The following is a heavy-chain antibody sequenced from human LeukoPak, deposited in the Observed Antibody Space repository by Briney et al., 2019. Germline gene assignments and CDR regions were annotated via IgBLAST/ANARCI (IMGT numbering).Heavy chain of an antibody. D-gene: IGHD4-17*01. Sequence: ASVKVSCKASGYTFTSYAMHWVRQAPGKRLEWMGWINAGNGNTKYSQKFQGRVTITRDTSASTAYMELSSLRSEDTAVYYCARDHLGEYFDYWGQGTLVTVSS. J-gene: IGHJ4*02. CDR1: GYTFTSYA. CDR3: ARDHLGEYFDY. CDR2: INAGNGNT. V-gene: IGHV1-3*01.